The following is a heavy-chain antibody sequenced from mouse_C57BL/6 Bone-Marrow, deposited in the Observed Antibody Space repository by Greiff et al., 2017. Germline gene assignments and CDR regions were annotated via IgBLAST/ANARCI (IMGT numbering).Heavy chain of an antibody. CDR3: ARGTYYSNYDAMDY. D-gene: IGHD2-5*01. V-gene: IGHV5-6*01. CDR1: GFTFSSYG. CDR2: ISSGGSYT. Sequence: EVQLQQSGGDLVKPGGSLKLSCAASGFTFSSYGMSWVRQTPDKRLEWVATISSGGSYTYYPDSVKGRFTISRDNAKNTLYLQMSSLKSEDTAMYYCARGTYYSNYDAMDYWGQGTSVTVSS. J-gene: IGHJ4*01.